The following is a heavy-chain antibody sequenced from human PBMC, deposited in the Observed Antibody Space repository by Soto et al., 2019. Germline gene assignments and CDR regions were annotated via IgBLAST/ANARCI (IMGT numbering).Heavy chain of an antibody. J-gene: IGHJ3*02. Sequence: SGPTLVNPTQTLTLTCTFPRFSLSTSGMRVSWIPQPPGKALEWHARIDWDDDKFYSTSLKTRLTISKDTSKNQVVLTMTNMDPVDTATYYCARTPRYPDGAFDIWGQGTMVTVSS. D-gene: IGHD3-9*01. CDR3: ARTPRYPDGAFDI. CDR2: IDWDDDK. CDR1: RFSLSTSGMR. V-gene: IGHV2-70*04.